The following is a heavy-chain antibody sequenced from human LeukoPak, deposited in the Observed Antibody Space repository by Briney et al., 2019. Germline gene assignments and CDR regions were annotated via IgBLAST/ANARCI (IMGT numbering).Heavy chain of an antibody. Sequence: GASVKVSCKASGYTFTSYDINWVRQATGQGLEWMGWMNPNSGNTGYAQKFQGRVTMTRNTSISTAYMELSSLRSEDTAVYYCARGGQQLAPYYYYYMDVWGKGTTVTISS. J-gene: IGHJ6*03. CDR2: MNPNSGNT. CDR3: ARGGQQLAPYYYYYMDV. V-gene: IGHV1-8*01. CDR1: GYTFTSYD. D-gene: IGHD6-13*01.